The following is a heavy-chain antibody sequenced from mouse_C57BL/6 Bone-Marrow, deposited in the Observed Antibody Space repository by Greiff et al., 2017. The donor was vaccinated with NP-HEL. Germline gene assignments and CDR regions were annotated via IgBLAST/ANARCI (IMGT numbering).Heavy chain of an antibody. Sequence: VQLKESGGGLVKPGGSLKLSCAASGFTFSDYGMHWVRQAPEKGLEWVAYISSGSSTIYYADTVKGRFTISRDNAKNTLFLQMTSLRSEDTAMYYCARGVYYDYDGGSYWYFDVWGTGTTVTVSS. CDR2: ISSGSSTI. CDR3: ARGVYYDYDGGSYWYFDV. V-gene: IGHV5-17*01. J-gene: IGHJ1*03. CDR1: GFTFSDYG. D-gene: IGHD2-4*01.